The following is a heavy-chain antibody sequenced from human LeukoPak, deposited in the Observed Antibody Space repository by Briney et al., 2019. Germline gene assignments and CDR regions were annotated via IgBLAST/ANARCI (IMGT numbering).Heavy chain of an antibody. J-gene: IGHJ3*02. Sequence: GASVKVSCKASGYTFTSYYMHSARQAPGQGLEWMGIINPSGGSTSYAQKFQGRVTMTRDASTSTVYMELSSLRSEDTAVYYCARARGTDDAFDIWGQGTMVTVSS. CDR2: INPSGGST. V-gene: IGHV1-46*01. CDR3: ARARGTDDAFDI. CDR1: GYTFTSYY.